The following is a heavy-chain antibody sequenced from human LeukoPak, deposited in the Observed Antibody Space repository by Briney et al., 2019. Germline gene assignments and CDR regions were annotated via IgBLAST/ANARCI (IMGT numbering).Heavy chain of an antibody. CDR1: GGSISSYY. V-gene: IGHV4-59*01. CDR2: IYYSGST. J-gene: IGHJ4*02. D-gene: IGHD3-10*01. CDR3: ARRGITMVRGALDY. Sequence: SETLSLTCTVSGGSISSYYWSWIRQPPGKGLEWIGYIYYSGSTNYNPSLKSRVTISVDTSKNRFSLKLSSVTAADTAVYYCARRGITMVRGALDYWGQGTLVTVSS.